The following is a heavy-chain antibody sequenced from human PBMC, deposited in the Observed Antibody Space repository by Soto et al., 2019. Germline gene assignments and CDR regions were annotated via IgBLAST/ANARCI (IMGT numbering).Heavy chain of an antibody. J-gene: IGHJ5*02. V-gene: IGHV1-69*01. CDR1: GGTFSDYS. D-gene: IGHD3-22*01. CDR2: FLPIFGTA. Sequence: QVQLVQSGAEVKKPGSSVKVSCKASGGTFSDYSINWVRQAPGQGLEWMGGFLPIFGTANYAQKFQGRVTITADESTSTAYMELRSLRSEDTAIYYCARGWDHYDSSGLRTWFDPWGQGTLVTVSP. CDR3: ARGWDHYDSSGLRTWFDP.